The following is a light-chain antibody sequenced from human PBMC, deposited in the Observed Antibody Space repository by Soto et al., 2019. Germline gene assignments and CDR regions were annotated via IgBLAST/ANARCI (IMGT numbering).Light chain of an antibody. CDR1: QSVGRK. CDR2: DAS. V-gene: IGKV3-15*01. CDR3: QQYDIWPPWT. J-gene: IGKJ1*01. Sequence: EIEMTQSPATLSVSPGERATLSCRSSQSVGRKLAGYQQKPGQAPRLLIYDASNRAMGVPARFSGSGSGTEFPLTISSLQSEDVAVYHCQQYDIWPPWTFGQGPKVEI.